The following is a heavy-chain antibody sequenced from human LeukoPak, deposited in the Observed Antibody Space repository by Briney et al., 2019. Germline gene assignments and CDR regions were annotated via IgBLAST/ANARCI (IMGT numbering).Heavy chain of an antibody. Sequence: SETLSLTCTVSGGSISSSSYYWGWIRQPPGKGLEWIGSIYYSGSTYYNPSLKSRVTISVDTSKNQFSLKLSSVTAADTAVYYCARGYCSSTSCYGVDYYYYMDVWGKGTTVTVSS. CDR2: IYYSGST. J-gene: IGHJ6*03. D-gene: IGHD2-2*01. CDR3: ARGYCSSTSCYGVDYYYYMDV. V-gene: IGHV4-39*07. CDR1: GGSISSSSYY.